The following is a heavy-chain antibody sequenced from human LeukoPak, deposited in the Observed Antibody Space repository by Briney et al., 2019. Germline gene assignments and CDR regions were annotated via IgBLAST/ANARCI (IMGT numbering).Heavy chain of an antibody. CDR2: ISWNSGSI. D-gene: IGHD1-26*01. V-gene: IGHV3-9*01. CDR1: GFSFDDYA. Sequence: GGSLRLSCAASGFSFDDYAMHWVRHGPGKGLEWVSGISWNSGSIGYADSVKGRFTISRDNAKNSLYLQMNSLRAEDTALYYGEKNTRALYSGALILYVRNVWGHGTT. CDR3: EKNTRALYSGALILYVRNV. J-gene: IGHJ6*02.